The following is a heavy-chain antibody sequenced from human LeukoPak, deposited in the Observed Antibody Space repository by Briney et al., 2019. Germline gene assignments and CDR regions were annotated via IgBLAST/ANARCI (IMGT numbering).Heavy chain of an antibody. Sequence: GGSLRLSCAASGFTVITNDMTWVRQAPGKGLEWVSVLYSDGNTKYADSGQGRFTISRDNSKNTLYLEMNSLSPDDTAVYYCARGVEPLAANTLAYWGQGTLVTVSS. CDR3: ARGVEPLAANTLAY. J-gene: IGHJ4*02. D-gene: IGHD1-14*01. CDR2: LYSDGNT. V-gene: IGHV3-53*01. CDR1: GFTVITND.